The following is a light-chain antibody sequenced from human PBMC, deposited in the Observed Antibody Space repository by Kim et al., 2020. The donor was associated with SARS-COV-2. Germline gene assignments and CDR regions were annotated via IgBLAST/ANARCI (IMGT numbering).Light chain of an antibody. CDR2: EVD. V-gene: IGLV2-8*01. Sequence: PGQSVTISCTGTSSDVGGYNSVSWYQQHPGKAPKLIIYEVDKRPSGVPDRFSGSKSGNTASLTVSGLQPDDEADYYCISYAGSNNVFGTGTKVTVL. CDR3: ISYAGSNNV. J-gene: IGLJ1*01. CDR1: SSDVGGYNS.